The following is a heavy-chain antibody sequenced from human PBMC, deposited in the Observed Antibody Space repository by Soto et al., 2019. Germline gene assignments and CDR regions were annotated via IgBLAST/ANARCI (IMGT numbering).Heavy chain of an antibody. CDR2: ISSSSSYI. CDR1: GFTFSSYS. CDR3: ARLMTTVTTNAFDI. J-gene: IGHJ3*02. Sequence: EVQLVESGGGLVKPGGSLRLSCAASGFTFSSYSMNWVRQAPGKGLEWVSSISSSSSYIYYADSVKGRFTISRDNAKNSLYLQMNSLRAEDTAVYYCARLMTTVTTNAFDIWGQGTMVTVSS. D-gene: IGHD4-17*01. V-gene: IGHV3-21*01.